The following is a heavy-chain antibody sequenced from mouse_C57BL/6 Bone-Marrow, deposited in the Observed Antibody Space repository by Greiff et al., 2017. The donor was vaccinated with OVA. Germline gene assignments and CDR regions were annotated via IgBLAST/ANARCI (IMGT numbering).Heavy chain of an antibody. D-gene: IGHD1-1*01. CDR2: INPSTGGT. V-gene: IGHV1-42*01. CDR1: GYSFTGYY. CDR3: ARAPITTVVATNFDV. Sequence: EVQLQQSGPELVKPGASVKISCKASGYSFTGYYMNWVKQSPEKSLEWIGEINPSTGGTTYNQKFKAKATLTVDKSSSTAYMQLKSLTSEDSAVYYCARAPITTVVATNFDVWGTGTTVTVSS. J-gene: IGHJ1*03.